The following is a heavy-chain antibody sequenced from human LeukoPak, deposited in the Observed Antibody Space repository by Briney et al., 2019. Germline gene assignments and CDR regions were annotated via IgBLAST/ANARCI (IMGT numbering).Heavy chain of an antibody. CDR2: ISYDGSNK. CDR3: ARDTVRGVPLY. D-gene: IGHD3-10*01. CDR1: GFTFSSYA. J-gene: IGHJ4*02. V-gene: IGHV3-30*04. Sequence: GGSLRLSCAASGFTFSSYAMSWVRQAPGKGLEWVAVISYDGSNKYYADSVKGRFTISRDNSKNTLYLQMNSLRAKDTAVYYCARDTVRGVPLYWGQGTLVTVSS.